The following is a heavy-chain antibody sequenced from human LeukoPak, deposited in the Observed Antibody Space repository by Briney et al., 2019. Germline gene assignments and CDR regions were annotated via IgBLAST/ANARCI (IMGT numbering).Heavy chain of an antibody. Sequence: SVKVSCKASGGTFSSYAISWVRQAPGQGLEWMGGIIPIFGTANYAQKFQGRVSITADESTSTAYMELSSLRSEDTAVYYCARDRWYQLLPSAFDIWGQGTMVTVSS. D-gene: IGHD2-2*01. V-gene: IGHV1-69*13. CDR2: IIPIFGTA. CDR1: GGTFSSYA. CDR3: ARDRWYQLLPSAFDI. J-gene: IGHJ3*02.